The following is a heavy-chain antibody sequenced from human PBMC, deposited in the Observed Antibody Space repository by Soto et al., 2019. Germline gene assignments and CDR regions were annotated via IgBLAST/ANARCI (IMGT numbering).Heavy chain of an antibody. CDR3: ARDDVLCDGGRCYGMPWHV. CDR1: GFTVSSKY. J-gene: IGHJ6*03. Sequence: PGGSLRLSCAASGFTVSSKYMTLVRQAPWKGLEWVSLIQSGGTTYYADSVKGRFTISRDTSENTLHLQMDSLRVEAPAVYYCARDDVLCDGGRCYGMPWHVWAKRTTVTGS. CDR2: IQSGGTT. V-gene: IGHV3-66*01. D-gene: IGHD2-15*01.